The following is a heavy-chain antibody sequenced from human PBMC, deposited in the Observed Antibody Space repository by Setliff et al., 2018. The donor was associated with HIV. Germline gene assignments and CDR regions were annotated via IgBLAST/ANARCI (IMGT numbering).Heavy chain of an antibody. J-gene: IGHJ4*02. CDR3: ARDRMPMASWVPDK. V-gene: IGHV4-39*02. Sequence: SETLSLTCTVSGGSISRSSYCWGWIRQPPGKGLEWIGSIHYSGSTYYNPSLKSRVTISVDTSKNQFSLKLSSVTAADTAVYYCARDRMPMASWVPDKWGQGTLVTVS. D-gene: IGHD2-2*01. CDR1: GGSISRSSYC. CDR2: IHYSGST.